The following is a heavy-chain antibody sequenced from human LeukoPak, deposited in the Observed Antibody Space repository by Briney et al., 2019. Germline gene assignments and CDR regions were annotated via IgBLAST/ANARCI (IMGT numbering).Heavy chain of an antibody. CDR3: ARSMITFGGVIVVYFDY. CDR2: INPNSGGT. D-gene: IGHD3-16*02. J-gene: IGHJ4*02. CDR1: GYTFTGYY. Sequence: ASVKVSCKASGYTFTGYYMHWVRQAPGQGLEWIGWINPNSGGTNYAQKFQGRVTMTRDTSISTAYMELSRLRSDDTAVYYCARSMITFGGVIVVYFDYWGQGTLVTVSS. V-gene: IGHV1-2*02.